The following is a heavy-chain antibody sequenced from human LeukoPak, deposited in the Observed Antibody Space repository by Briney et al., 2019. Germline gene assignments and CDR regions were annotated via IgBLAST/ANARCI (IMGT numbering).Heavy chain of an antibody. CDR1: GFTFSNYV. Sequence: GGSLRLSCAASGFTFSNYVMDWVRQAPGKGLEWVSVISGSGGSTYYADSVKGRFTISRDNSKNTLYLQMNSLRAEDTAIYYCATRDVASSGWRAFDCWGQGTLVTVSS. J-gene: IGHJ4*02. CDR2: ISGSGGST. V-gene: IGHV3-23*01. CDR3: ATRDVASSGWRAFDC. D-gene: IGHD6-19*01.